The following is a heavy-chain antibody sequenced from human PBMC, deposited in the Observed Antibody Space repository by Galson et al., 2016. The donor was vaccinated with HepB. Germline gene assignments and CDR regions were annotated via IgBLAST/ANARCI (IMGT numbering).Heavy chain of an antibody. Sequence: SETLSLTCTVDGGSVVGYYWTWIRQSPGKRLEWIGEIDAGGSNTYNPSVKGRVTVFLDRSTTSISLKLTSVTAADTGLDFCARGLACFQVPLAPWGLGTLVTVTS. CDR1: GGSVVGYY. J-gene: IGHJ5*02. V-gene: IGHV4-34*01. CDR2: IDAGGSN. CDR3: ARGLACFQVPLAP. D-gene: IGHD3-10*02.